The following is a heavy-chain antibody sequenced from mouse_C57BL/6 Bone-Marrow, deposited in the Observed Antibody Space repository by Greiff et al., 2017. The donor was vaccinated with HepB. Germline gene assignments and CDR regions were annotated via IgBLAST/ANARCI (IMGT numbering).Heavy chain of an antibody. CDR1: GYTFTSYW. CDR3: ARSYYGEFDY. D-gene: IGHD2-10*01. Sequence: QVQLQQSGAELVKPGASVKLSCKASGYTFTSYWMHWVKQRPGRGLEWIGRIDPNSGGTKYNEKFKSKATLTVDKPSSTAYMPLSSLTSEDSAVYYCARSYYGEFDYWGQGTTLTVSS. J-gene: IGHJ2*01. V-gene: IGHV1-72*01. CDR2: IDPNSGGT.